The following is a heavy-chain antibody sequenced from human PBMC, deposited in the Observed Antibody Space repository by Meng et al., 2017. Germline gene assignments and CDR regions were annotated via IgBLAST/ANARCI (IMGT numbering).Heavy chain of an antibody. Sequence: GESLKISCAASGFTFSSYSMNWVRQAPGKGLEWVSSISSSSYIYYADSVKGRFTISRDNAKNSLYLQMNSLRAEDTAVYYCARRCSGGGCYHYYYYGMDVWGQGTTVTVSS. D-gene: IGHD2-15*01. CDR1: GFTFSSYS. V-gene: IGHV3-21*01. J-gene: IGHJ6*02. CDR3: ARRCSGGGCYHYYYYGMDV. CDR2: ISSSSYI.